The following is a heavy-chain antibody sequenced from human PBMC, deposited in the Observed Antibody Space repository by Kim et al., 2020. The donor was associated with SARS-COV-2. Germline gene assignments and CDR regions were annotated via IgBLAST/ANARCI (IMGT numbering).Heavy chain of an antibody. CDR3: ARRAGRANSYYESSGYVDY. J-gene: IGHJ4*02. Sequence: GGSLRLSCAASEFTFRDYTMHWVRQAPGKGLEWLAVISYDGSDEYYADSVKGRFTISRDNSKNTLFLQMNSLRAEDTAVYYCARRAGRANSYYESSGYVDYWGQGTLVTVSS. V-gene: IGHV3-30-3*01. CDR1: EFTFRDYT. CDR2: ISYDGSDE. D-gene: IGHD3-22*01.